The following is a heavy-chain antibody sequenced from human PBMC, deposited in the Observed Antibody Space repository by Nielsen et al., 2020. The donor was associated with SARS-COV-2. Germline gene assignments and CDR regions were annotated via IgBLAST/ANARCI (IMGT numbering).Heavy chain of an antibody. D-gene: IGHD1-26*01. J-gene: IGHJ4*02. Sequence: ASVKVSCKASGYTFTDYYIHWVRQAPGQGLEWMGRINPYSGGTNYAQKFQGTVTMTRDASISTVYMELTSDDTAVYYCARGWEPIGGYFDYWGQGTLVAVSS. CDR1: GYTFTDYY. CDR3: ARGWEPIGGYFDY. CDR2: INPYSGGT. V-gene: IGHV1-2*06.